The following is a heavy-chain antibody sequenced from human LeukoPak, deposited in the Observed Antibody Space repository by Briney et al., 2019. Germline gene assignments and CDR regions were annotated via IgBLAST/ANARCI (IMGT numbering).Heavy chain of an antibody. J-gene: IGHJ4*02. CDR1: GYTFTSFD. CDR2: MNPYSGNT. V-gene: IGHV1-8*01. CDR3: ARQSLDGGSCYDY. D-gene: IGHD2-15*01. Sequence: ASVKVSCKASGYTFTSFDINWVRQAPGQGPEWMGWMNPYSGNTGYAQKFQGRVTLTRSTSITTAYMELSSLRFEDTAIYYCARQSLDGGSCYDYWGQGTPVTVSS.